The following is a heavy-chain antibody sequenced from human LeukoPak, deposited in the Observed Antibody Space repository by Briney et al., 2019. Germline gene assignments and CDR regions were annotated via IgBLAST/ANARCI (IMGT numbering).Heavy chain of an antibody. Sequence: SETLSLTCTVSGGSISSYYWSWIRQPPGKGLERIGYIYYSGNTNYNPSLKSRVTISVDTSKSQLSLKLSSVTAADTAVYYCARDRLGGAFDIWGQGTMVTVSS. CDR3: ARDRLGGAFDI. D-gene: IGHD7-27*01. J-gene: IGHJ3*02. V-gene: IGHV4-59*01. CDR1: GGSISSYY. CDR2: IYYSGNT.